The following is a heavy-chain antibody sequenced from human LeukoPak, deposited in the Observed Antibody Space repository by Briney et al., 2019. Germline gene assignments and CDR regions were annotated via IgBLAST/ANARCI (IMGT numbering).Heavy chain of an antibody. CDR3: ARDSDSWYFDY. D-gene: IGHD6-13*01. J-gene: IGHJ4*02. CDR2: ISYDGINK. CDR1: GFTFSSYA. Sequence: QPGGSLRLSCAASGFTFSSYAIHWVRQAPGKGLEWVAIISYDGINKYYADSVKGRFTISRDNSKNTLYLQMNSLRAEDTAVYYCARDSDSWYFDYWGQGTLVTVSS. V-gene: IGHV3-30*04.